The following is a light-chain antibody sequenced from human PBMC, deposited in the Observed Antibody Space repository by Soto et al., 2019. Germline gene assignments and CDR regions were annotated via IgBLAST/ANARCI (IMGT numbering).Light chain of an antibody. CDR3: AAWDSGLRVVL. CDR1: RSNVGNNY. CDR2: DNN. J-gene: IGLJ3*02. Sequence: QSVLPQPPSVSAAPGQGVTISCSGTRSNVGNNYVSWYRQVPGTAPKRLIFDNNKRPSGIPDRFSGSKSGTSATLGITGLQTGDEADYYCAAWDSGLRVVLFGGGTKLTVL. V-gene: IGLV1-51*01.